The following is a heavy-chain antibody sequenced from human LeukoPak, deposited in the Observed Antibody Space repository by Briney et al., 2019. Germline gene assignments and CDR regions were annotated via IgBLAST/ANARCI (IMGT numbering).Heavy chain of an antibody. V-gene: IGHV4-38-2*02. J-gene: IGHJ4*02. CDR1: GYSISSGYY. CDR3: ARVDCSDGNCYFPDY. D-gene: IGHD2-15*01. Sequence: SETLSLTCTVSGYSISSGYYWGWIRQPPGKGLEWIGSIYHSGSTYYSPSLKSRVTISVDTSKNQFSLKLSSVTAADTAVYYCARVDCSDGNCYFPDYWGQGTLVTVSS. CDR2: IYHSGST.